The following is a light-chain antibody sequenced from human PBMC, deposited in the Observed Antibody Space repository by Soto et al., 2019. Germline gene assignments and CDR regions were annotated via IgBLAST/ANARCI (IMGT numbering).Light chain of an antibody. J-gene: IGLJ1*01. CDR3: TSYTSTSTYV. V-gene: IGLV2-14*01. CDR1: SSDVGGYNY. Sequence: ALPQPASVSGPPGQSITISCTGTSSDVGGYNYVSWYQQHPGKAPKLMIYEVSNRPSGVSNRFSGSKSGNTASLTISGLQAEDEADYYCTSYTSTSTYVFGTGTKVTVL. CDR2: EVS.